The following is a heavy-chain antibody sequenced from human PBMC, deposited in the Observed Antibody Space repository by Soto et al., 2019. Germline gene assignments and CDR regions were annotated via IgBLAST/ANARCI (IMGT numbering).Heavy chain of an antibody. J-gene: IGHJ6*02. CDR1: GFTFNTNA. V-gene: IGHV3-23*01. CDR3: TKDTGYLSMDV. CDR2: ISGTGSRT. D-gene: IGHD6-25*01. Sequence: GGSLRLSCAASGFTFNTNAMSWVRQAPGKGLEWVSSISGTGSRTYYADSVKGRFTIARYNSKNTVSLQMNNLRAEDTGLYYCTKDTGYLSMDVWGQGTTVTAP.